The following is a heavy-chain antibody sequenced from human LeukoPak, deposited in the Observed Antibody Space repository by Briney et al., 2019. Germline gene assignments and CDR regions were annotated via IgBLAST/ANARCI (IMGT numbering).Heavy chain of an antibody. CDR1: GGSISSYY. D-gene: IGHD6-13*01. Sequence: SETLSLTCTVSGGSISSYYWSWIRQPPGKGLEWIGYIYYSGSTNYNPSLKSRVTISVDTSKNQFSLKLSSVTAADAAVYYCARRGATSSQRAFDIWGQGTMVTVSS. J-gene: IGHJ3*02. CDR3: ARRGATSSQRAFDI. CDR2: IYYSGST. V-gene: IGHV4-59*01.